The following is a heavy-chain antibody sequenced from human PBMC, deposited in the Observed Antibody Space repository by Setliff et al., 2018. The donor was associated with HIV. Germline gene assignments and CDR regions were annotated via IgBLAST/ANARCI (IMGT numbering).Heavy chain of an antibody. J-gene: IGHJ6*03. Sequence: SETLSLTCTLFGGSISTVTYYWAWIRQPPGKGLEWIGNVHYSGNTYYTSSLQSRVLISADTSKSQFYLRLSSVTAADTGVYYCARVRGYSSSSRDFYYHNMAVWGKGTTVTVSS. V-gene: IGHV4-39*02. CDR1: GGSISTVTYY. D-gene: IGHD6-6*01. CDR2: VHYSGNT. CDR3: ARVRGYSSSSRDFYYHNMAV.